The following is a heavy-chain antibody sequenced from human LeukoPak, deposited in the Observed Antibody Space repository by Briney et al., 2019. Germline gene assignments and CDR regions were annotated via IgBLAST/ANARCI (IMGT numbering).Heavy chain of an antibody. Sequence: PSETLSLTCTVSGGSISSGSYYWSWIRQPAGKGLEWIGRIYTSGSTNYNPSLKSRVTMSVDTSKNQFSLKLSSVTAADTAVYYCARDRYYYDSSGYYRLDYWGQGTLVTVSS. CDR1: GGSISSGSYY. CDR2: IYTSGST. D-gene: IGHD3-22*01. CDR3: ARDRYYYDSSGYYRLDY. J-gene: IGHJ4*02. V-gene: IGHV4-61*02.